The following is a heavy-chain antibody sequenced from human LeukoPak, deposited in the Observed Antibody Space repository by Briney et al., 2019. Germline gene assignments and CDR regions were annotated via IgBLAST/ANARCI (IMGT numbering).Heavy chain of an antibody. V-gene: IGHV4-34*01. Sequence: SETLSLTCAVYGGSFSGYYWSWIRQPPEKGLEWIGEINHSGSTNYNPSLKSRVTISVDASKNQFSLQLSSVTAADTAVYYCAGGMDYYDSSAYYDDYWGQGTLVTVSS. D-gene: IGHD3-22*01. CDR2: INHSGST. J-gene: IGHJ4*02. CDR3: AGGMDYYDSSAYYDDY. CDR1: GGSFSGYY.